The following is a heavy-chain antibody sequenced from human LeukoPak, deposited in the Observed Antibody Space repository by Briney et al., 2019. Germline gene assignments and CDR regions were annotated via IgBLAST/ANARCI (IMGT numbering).Heavy chain of an antibody. CDR3: AKVPLYCSGGSCYSKGAFGI. V-gene: IGHV1-2*04. CDR2: INPNSGGT. Sequence: ASVKVSCKASGYTFTGYYMHWVRQAPGEGLEWMGWINPNSGGTNYAQKFQGWVTMTRDTSISTAYMELSRLRSDDTAVYYCAKVPLYCSGGSCYSKGAFGIWGQGTMVTVSS. J-gene: IGHJ3*02. CDR1: GYTFTGYY. D-gene: IGHD2-15*01.